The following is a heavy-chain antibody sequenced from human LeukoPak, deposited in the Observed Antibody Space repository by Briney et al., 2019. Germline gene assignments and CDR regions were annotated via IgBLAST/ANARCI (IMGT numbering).Heavy chain of an antibody. CDR3: ARVNSGSYFSTYYFDY. CDR2: IYYSGST. D-gene: IGHD1-26*01. Sequence: SETLSLTCTVSGGSISSYYWSWIRQPPGKGLEWIGYIYYSGSTNYNPSLKSRVTISVDTSKNQFSLKPSSVTAADTAVYYCARVNSGSYFSTYYFDYWGQGTLVTVSS. J-gene: IGHJ4*02. V-gene: IGHV4-59*01. CDR1: GGSISSYY.